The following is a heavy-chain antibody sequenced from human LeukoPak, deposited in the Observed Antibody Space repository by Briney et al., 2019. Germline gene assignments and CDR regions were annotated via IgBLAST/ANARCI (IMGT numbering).Heavy chain of an antibody. CDR1: GYTFTSYG. J-gene: IGHJ4*02. Sequence: ASVKVSCKASGYTFTSYGISWVRQAPGQGLEWMGWISAYNGNTNYAQKLQGRVTMTTDTSTSTAYMELRSLRSDDTAVYYCARDAISLVVVPAAIGLDYWGQGTLVTVSS. CDR2: ISAYNGNT. V-gene: IGHV1-18*01. D-gene: IGHD2-2*01. CDR3: ARDAISLVVVPAAIGLDY.